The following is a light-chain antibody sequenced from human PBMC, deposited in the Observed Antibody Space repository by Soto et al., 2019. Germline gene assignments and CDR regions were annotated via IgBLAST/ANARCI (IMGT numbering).Light chain of an antibody. Sequence: DIQMTQSPSSLSASVGDRVTITCRASQSISSFLNWYQQKPGKAPKLLIYAASSLQSGVPSRFSGSGSGTDFTLTTSSLHPEDFATYYCQQSYSNPRTFGKGTKVKIK. CDR3: QQSYSNPRT. CDR2: AAS. J-gene: IGKJ1*01. V-gene: IGKV1-39*01. CDR1: QSISSF.